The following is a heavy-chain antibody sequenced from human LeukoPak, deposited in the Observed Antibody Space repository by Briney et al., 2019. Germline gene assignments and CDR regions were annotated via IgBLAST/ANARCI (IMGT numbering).Heavy chain of an antibody. CDR3: ARWFDYDDYFFDY. V-gene: IGHV1-18*01. J-gene: IGHJ4*02. D-gene: IGHD4-17*01. Sequence: LQGRVTMTTNTSTSTAYMELRSLRSDDTAVYYCARWFDYDDYFFDYWGQGTLVTVSS.